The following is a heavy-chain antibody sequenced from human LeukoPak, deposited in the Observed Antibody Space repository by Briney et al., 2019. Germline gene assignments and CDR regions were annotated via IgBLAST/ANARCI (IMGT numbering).Heavy chain of an antibody. Sequence: GGSLRLSCAASGFTFSSYWMSWVRQAPGKGLEWVANIKRDGSEKYYVDSVKGRFTISRDNAKNSLYLQMNSLRAEDTAVYYCARSPLSVRGIIAIFDYWGQGTLVTVSS. CDR1: GFTFSSYW. V-gene: IGHV3-7*01. J-gene: IGHJ4*02. D-gene: IGHD3-10*01. CDR3: ARSPLSVRGIIAIFDY. CDR2: IKRDGSEK.